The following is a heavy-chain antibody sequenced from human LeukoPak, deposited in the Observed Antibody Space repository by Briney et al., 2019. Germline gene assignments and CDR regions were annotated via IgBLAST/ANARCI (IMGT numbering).Heavy chain of an antibody. Sequence: VASVKVSCKASGFSFTGYDMHWVRHAPGQGLEWMGWINPNTGDTNYAQKFQGRVTMTRDTSINTAYLEVSRLKSEDTAVYYCARVGSWYNNHNWFDPWGQGTLVTVSS. D-gene: IGHD6-13*01. CDR2: INPNTGDT. V-gene: IGHV1-2*02. CDR3: ARVGSWYNNHNWFDP. CDR1: GFSFTGYD. J-gene: IGHJ5*02.